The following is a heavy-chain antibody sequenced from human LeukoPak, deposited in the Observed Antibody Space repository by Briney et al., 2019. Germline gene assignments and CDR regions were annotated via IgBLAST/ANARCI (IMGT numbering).Heavy chain of an antibody. V-gene: IGHV4-39*01. CDR1: GGSISSSAYF. Sequence: PSETLSLTCTVSGGSISSSAYFWGWVRQPPGKGLEWIGIVYYSGSAYYNPSLKSRVTISVDTSKNQFSLKLSSVTAADTAVYYCARIFMIVVVKDWYFDLWGRGTLVTVSS. J-gene: IGHJ2*01. CDR2: VYYSGSA. D-gene: IGHD3-22*01. CDR3: ARIFMIVVVKDWYFDL.